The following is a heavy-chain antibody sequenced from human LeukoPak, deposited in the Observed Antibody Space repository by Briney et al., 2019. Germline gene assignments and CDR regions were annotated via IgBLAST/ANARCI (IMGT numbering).Heavy chain of an antibody. V-gene: IGHV3-48*01. J-gene: IGHJ4*02. Sequence: PGGPLRLSCAASGFTFSTYSMNWVRQAPGKGLEWVSYISSSSSTIYYVDSVKGRFTISRDNAKNSLYLQMNSLRAEDTAVYYCARGSTYYDSSGQVPFDYWGQGTLVTVSS. D-gene: IGHD3-22*01. CDR2: ISSSSSTI. CDR3: ARGSTYYDSSGQVPFDY. CDR1: GFTFSTYS.